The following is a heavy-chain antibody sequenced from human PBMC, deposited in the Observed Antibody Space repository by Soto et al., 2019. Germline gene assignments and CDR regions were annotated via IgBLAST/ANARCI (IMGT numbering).Heavy chain of an antibody. D-gene: IGHD1-26*01. CDR2: ISYSGST. CDR1: GGSIIRGGYY. CDR3: ARVRGGGPFDF. J-gene: IGHJ4*02. Sequence: QVQLQESGPGLVKPSQTLSLTCTVSGGSIIRGGYYWSWIRQHPGKGLEWIGYISYSGSTYYNPSLKSRVTISVDTSKNQFSLKLTSVTAADTAVYYCARVRGGGPFDFWGQGTLVTVSS. V-gene: IGHV4-31*03.